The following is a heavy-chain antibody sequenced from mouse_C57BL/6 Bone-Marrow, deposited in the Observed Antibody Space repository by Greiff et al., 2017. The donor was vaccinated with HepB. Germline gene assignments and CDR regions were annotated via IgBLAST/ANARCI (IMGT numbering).Heavy chain of an antibody. J-gene: IGHJ3*01. V-gene: IGHV5-9*01. Sequence: EVQLMESGGGLVKPGGSLKLSCAASGFTFSSYTMSWVRQTPEKRLEWVATISGGGGNTYYPDSVKGRFTISRDNAKNTLYLQMSSLRSEDTALYYCARYDYAWFAYWGQGTLVTVSA. CDR3: ARYDYAWFAY. D-gene: IGHD2-4*01. CDR2: ISGGGGNT. CDR1: GFTFSSYT.